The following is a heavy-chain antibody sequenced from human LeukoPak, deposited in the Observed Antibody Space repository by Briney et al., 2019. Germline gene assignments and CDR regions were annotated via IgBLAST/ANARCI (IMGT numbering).Heavy chain of an antibody. J-gene: IGHJ4*02. CDR2: ISGSGGSP. V-gene: IGHV3-23*01. CDR3: AKDDHGGSGWRDYFDY. D-gene: IGHD6-19*01. Sequence: GGSLRLSCAASGFTLSSYAMSWVRQAPGKGLEWVSSISGSGGSPYYADSVKGRFTISRDNSKNTLYLQMNSLRDEDTAVYYCAKDDHGGSGWRDYFDYWGQGTLVTVST. CDR1: GFTLSSYA.